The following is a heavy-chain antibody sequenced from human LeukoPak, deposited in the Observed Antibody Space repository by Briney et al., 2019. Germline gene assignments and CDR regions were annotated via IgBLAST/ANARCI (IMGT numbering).Heavy chain of an antibody. CDR3: ARCSTPHWIFDAFDI. CDR2: INPNSGST. J-gene: IGHJ3*02. Sequence: GASVKVSCKASGYTFTGHYMHWVRQAPGQGPEWMGWINPNSGSTNYAQKFQGRVTMTRDTSISTAYMELSGLRSDDTAVYYCARCSTPHWIFDAFDIWGQGTMVTVSS. D-gene: IGHD1-1*01. V-gene: IGHV1-2*02. CDR1: GYTFTGHY.